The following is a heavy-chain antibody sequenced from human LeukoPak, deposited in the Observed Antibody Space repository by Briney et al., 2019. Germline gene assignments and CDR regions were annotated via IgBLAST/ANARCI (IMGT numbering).Heavy chain of an antibody. CDR3: ARDPAAGTALDY. CDR2: ISSSSSYI. Sequence: PGRSLRLSCAASGFTFSSYGMHWVRQAPGKGLEWVSSISSSSSYIYYADSVKGRFTISRDNAKNSLYLQMNSLRAEDTAVYYCARDPAAGTALDYWGQGTLVTVSS. D-gene: IGHD6-13*01. J-gene: IGHJ4*02. V-gene: IGHV3-21*01. CDR1: GFTFSSYG.